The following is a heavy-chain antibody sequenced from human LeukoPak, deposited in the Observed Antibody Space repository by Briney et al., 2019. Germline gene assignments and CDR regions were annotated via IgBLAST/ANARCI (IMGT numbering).Heavy chain of an antibody. J-gene: IGHJ4*02. D-gene: IGHD7-27*01. Sequence: ASVKASCKTSGYTFSRFGFSWVRQATGQGLEWMGWMNPNSGNTGYAQKFQGRVTMTRDTSITTVYMELSSLRSEDTAVYYCARWGSRARFFDYWGQGTLVTVSS. CDR2: MNPNSGNT. V-gene: IGHV1-8*01. CDR1: GYTFSRFG. CDR3: ARWGSRARFFDY.